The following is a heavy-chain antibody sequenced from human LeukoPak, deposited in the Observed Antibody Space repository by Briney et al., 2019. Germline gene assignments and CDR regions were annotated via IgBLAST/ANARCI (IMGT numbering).Heavy chain of an antibody. CDR2: IIPIFGTA. CDR1: GGTFSSYA. D-gene: IGHD3-22*01. Sequence: ASVKVSCKASGGTFSSYAISWVRQAPGQGLEWMGGIIPIFGTANYAQKFQGRVTITADESTSTAYMELSSLRSEDTAVYYCASSYPSNYDSSGYAYFDYWGQGTLVTVSS. CDR3: ASSYPSNYDSSGYAYFDY. V-gene: IGHV1-69*13. J-gene: IGHJ4*02.